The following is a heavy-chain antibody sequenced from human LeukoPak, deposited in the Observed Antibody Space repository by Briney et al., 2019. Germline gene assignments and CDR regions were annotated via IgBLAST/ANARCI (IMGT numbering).Heavy chain of an antibody. CDR1: AFTLSRVT. D-gene: IGHD5-24*01. J-gene: IGHJ4*02. CDR2: INSNVGGT. V-gene: IGHV3-64*01. CDR3: ARRGDGYRYDY. Sequence: GGSLRLSSVPSAFTLSRVTMFRGPESRGQEREYVSAINSNVGGTYYANSVKGRFTISRDNSQKTLYLQMGSLRAEDMAVYYCARRGDGYRYDYWGQGTLVTVSS.